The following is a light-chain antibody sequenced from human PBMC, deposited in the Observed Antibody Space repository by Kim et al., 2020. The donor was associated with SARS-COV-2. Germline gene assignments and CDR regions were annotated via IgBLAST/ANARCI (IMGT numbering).Light chain of an antibody. CDR3: QQYNSYSWT. V-gene: IGKV1-5*01. J-gene: IGKJ1*01. CDR1: QSISSW. Sequence: ASVGDRVTITCRASQSISSWLAWYQQKPGKAPKLLIYDASSLESGVPSRFSGSGSETEFTLTISSLQPDDFATYYCQQYNSYSWTFGQGTKVDIK. CDR2: DAS.